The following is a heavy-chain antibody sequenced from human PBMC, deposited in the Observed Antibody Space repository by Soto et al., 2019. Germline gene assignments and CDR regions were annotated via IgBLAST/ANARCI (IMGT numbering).Heavy chain of an antibody. J-gene: IGHJ4*02. CDR3: ARDLRVPFDY. CDR1: GFTFSSYG. Sequence: QVQLVESGGGVVQPGRSLRLSCAASGFTFSSYGMHWVRQAPGKGLEWVAVIWYDGSDEYYADSVKGRFTISRDNSKNTLYLQMNSLRAEDTAVYYCARDLRVPFDYWGQGTLVTVSS. CDR2: IWYDGSDE. V-gene: IGHV3-33*01.